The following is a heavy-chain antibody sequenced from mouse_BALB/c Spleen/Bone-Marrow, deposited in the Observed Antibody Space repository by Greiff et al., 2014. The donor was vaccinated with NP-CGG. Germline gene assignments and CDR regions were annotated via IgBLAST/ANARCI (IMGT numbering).Heavy chain of an antibody. CDR2: INPSNGGT. J-gene: IGHJ3*01. CDR1: GYTLTSYY. V-gene: IGHV1-53*01. D-gene: IGHD2-10*02. CDR3: TRSEYGNHWFAY. Sequence: VQLQQSGAELVKPGASVKLSCKASGYTLTSYYMYWVKQRPGQGLEWIGEINPSNGGTNFNEKFKSEATLTVDKSSSTAYMQLSSLTSEDSAVYYCTRSEYGNHWFAYWGQGTLVTVSA.